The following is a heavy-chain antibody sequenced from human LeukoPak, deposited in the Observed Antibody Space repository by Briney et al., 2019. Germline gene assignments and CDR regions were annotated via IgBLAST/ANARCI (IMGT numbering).Heavy chain of an antibody. Sequence: SETLCLTCTASGGSISSYYWSWIRQPPGKGLEWIWDICYSGSTTYNPSLKSRVTISVDTSKIQFSLKLSSVTAADTAVYSCARESQLLEDYGMDVWGQGARVSSP. V-gene: IGHV4-59*01. CDR3: ARESQLLEDYGMDV. J-gene: IGHJ6*02. CDR1: GGSISSYY. D-gene: IGHD2-2*01. CDR2: ICYSGST.